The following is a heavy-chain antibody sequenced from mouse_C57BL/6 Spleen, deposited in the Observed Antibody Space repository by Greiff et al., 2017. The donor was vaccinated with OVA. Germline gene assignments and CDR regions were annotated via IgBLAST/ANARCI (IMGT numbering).Heavy chain of an antibody. D-gene: IGHD1-1*01. J-gene: IGHJ2*01. CDR1: GYAFSSYW. V-gene: IGHV1-80*01. Sequence: VQLQQSGAELVKPGASVKISCKASGYAFSSYWMNWVKQRPGKGLEWIGQIYPGDGDTNYNGKFKGKAPLTADKSSSTAYMQLSSLTSEDSAVDFCARSGYYGSSLYFDYWGQGTTLTVSS. CDR3: ARSGYYGSSLYFDY. CDR2: IYPGDGDT.